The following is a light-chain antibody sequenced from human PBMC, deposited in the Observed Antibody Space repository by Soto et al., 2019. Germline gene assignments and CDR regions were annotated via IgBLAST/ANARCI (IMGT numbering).Light chain of an antibody. J-gene: IGKJ1*01. Sequence: DIQMTQSPSTLSASVGDRVTITCRASQSISNWLAWYQQKQGTPPNLLIYKASTLQSGVPSRFSGSGAGTEFTLTISSLQPDDSASYYCQQYSDNWTFGQGTKVEIK. CDR2: KAS. CDR3: QQYSDNWT. CDR1: QSISNW. V-gene: IGKV1-5*03.